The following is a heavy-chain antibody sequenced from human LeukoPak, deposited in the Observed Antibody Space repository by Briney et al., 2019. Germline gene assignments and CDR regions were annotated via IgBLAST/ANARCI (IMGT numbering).Heavy chain of an antibody. V-gene: IGHV3-30*04. CDR2: ISYDGSNK. CDR1: GFTFSSYA. D-gene: IGHD3-22*01. J-gene: IGHJ6*02. Sequence: PGRSLRLSCAASGFTFSSYAMHWVRQAPGKGLEWVAVISYDGSNKYYADSVKGRFTISRDNSKNTLYLQMNSLRAEDTAVYYCARTYYYDSSGYQGYYYYYYGMDVWGQGTTGTASS. CDR3: ARTYYYDSSGYQGYYYYYYGMDV.